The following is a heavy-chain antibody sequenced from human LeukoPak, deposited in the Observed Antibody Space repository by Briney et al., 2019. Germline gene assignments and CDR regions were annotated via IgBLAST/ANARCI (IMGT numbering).Heavy chain of an antibody. J-gene: IGHJ4*02. CDR2: INHSGST. D-gene: IGHD3-10*01. V-gene: IGHV4-34*01. Sequence: PSETLSLTCAVYGGSLSGYYWSWIRQPPGKGLEWIGEINHSGSTNFSPSPKSRVTISVDTSKTQFSLKLRSVTAADTAVYYCARGLRWGITIVRARTYFDYRGQGTLVTVSS. CDR1: GGSLSGYY. CDR3: ARGLRWGITIVRARTYFDY.